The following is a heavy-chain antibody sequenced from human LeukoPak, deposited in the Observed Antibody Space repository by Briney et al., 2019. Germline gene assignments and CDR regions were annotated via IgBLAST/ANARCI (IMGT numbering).Heavy chain of an antibody. D-gene: IGHD5-18*01. CDR3: VSPRGFSYGYFVY. Sequence: PSETVSLTCMVSGCTLSSNRVYWGWPRHSPGEGLEWIGSIYYNKNTYYNPSLNSRVTISADTSKNQFSLTLGSVSATDTAVYYCVSPRGFSYGYFVYWGQGTLVSVSS. J-gene: IGHJ4*02. CDR2: IYYNKNT. CDR1: GCTLSSNRVY. V-gene: IGHV4-39*01.